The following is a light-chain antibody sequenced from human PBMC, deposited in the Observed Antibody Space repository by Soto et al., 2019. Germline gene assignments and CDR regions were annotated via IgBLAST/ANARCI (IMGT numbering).Light chain of an antibody. CDR3: SSYTIRNTLV. CDR2: EVT. Sequence: QSVLTQPASVSGSPGQSITISCTGTSSDVGSYKLVSWYQQHPGKAPKLMIYEVTYRPSGVSNRFSGSKSGNTASLTISVLQAEDEADYYCSSYTIRNTLVFGGGTKLTVL. CDR1: SSDVGSYKL. V-gene: IGLV2-14*02. J-gene: IGLJ2*01.